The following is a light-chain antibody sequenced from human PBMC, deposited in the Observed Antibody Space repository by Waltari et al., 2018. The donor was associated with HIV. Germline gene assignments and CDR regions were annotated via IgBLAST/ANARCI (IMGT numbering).Light chain of an antibody. Sequence: SSGLTQPPSVSVSPGQTASISCSGHELGHKYVSWYQQKPGQSPVLLIYKDTERPSGISGRFSGSNSGNTATLNIRGAQATDEAEYFCQALATWDSTSGGVFGTGTRVTVL. CDR2: KDT. CDR3: QALATWDSTSGGV. CDR1: ELGHKY. V-gene: IGLV3-1*01. J-gene: IGLJ1*01.